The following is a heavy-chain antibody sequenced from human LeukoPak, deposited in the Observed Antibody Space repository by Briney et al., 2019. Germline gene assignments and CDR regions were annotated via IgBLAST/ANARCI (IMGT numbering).Heavy chain of an antibody. D-gene: IGHD1-20*01. V-gene: IGHV4-4*07. J-gene: IGHJ5*02. CDR1: GGSISSYY. CDR3: ARARRYNWNRVVDP. CDR2: IYTSGST. Sequence: PSETLSLTCTVSGGSISSYYWSWIRQPAGKGLEWIGRIYTSGSTNYNPSLKSRVTMSVDTSKNQFSLKLSSVTAADTAVYYCARARRYNWNRVVDPWGQGTLVTVSS.